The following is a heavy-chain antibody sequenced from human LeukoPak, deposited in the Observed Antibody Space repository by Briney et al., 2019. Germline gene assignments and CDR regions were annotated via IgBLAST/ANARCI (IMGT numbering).Heavy chain of an antibody. CDR3: ARVTGYRIEDYFDY. D-gene: IGHD6-13*01. V-gene: IGHV4-59*01. Sequence: SETLSLTCAVYGGPFSGYYWSWIRQPPGKGLEWIGYIYYSGSTNYNPSLKSRVTISVETSKNEFSLKLRSVTAADTAVYYCARVTGYRIEDYFDYWGQGTLVTVSS. CDR1: GGPFSGYY. J-gene: IGHJ4*02. CDR2: IYYSGST.